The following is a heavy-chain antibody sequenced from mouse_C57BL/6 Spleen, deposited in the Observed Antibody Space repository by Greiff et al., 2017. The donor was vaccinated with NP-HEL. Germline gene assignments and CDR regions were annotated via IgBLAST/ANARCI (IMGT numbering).Heavy chain of an antibody. J-gene: IGHJ4*01. CDR2: IYPGSGST. V-gene: IGHV1-55*01. Sequence: QVQLQQSGAELVKPGASVKMSCKASGYTFTSYWITWVKQRPGQGLVWIGDIYPGSGSTNYNETFKSQATLTVDTSSSTAYMQLCSLTSEDSAVYYCGRMRYYGSRYAMDYWGQGTSVTVSS. CDR1: GYTFTSYW. D-gene: IGHD1-1*01. CDR3: GRMRYYGSRYAMDY.